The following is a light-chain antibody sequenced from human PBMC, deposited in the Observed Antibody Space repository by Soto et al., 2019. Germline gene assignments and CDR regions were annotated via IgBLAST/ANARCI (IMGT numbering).Light chain of an antibody. Sequence: EIVLTQSPGTLSLSPGERATLSCRASQSVSSSYLAWYQQKPGQAPRLLIYGASSRATGIPDRFSGSGSGTDFTLTISGLEPEDFAVYYCQQYGSSPETFGHGTKVDIK. CDR2: GAS. CDR3: QQYGSSPET. J-gene: IGKJ1*01. CDR1: QSVSSSY. V-gene: IGKV3-20*01.